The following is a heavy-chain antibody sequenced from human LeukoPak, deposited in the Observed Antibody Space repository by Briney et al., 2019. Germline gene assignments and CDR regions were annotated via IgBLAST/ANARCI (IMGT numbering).Heavy chain of an antibody. V-gene: IGHV4-59*08. D-gene: IGHD5/OR15-5a*01. CDR3: ARLVQKASGLYDYYYFMDV. Sequence: SETLSLTCTASGGSVRGYYWTWIRQAPGKGLEFVAYIYYSGSTNYNPSLKSRVSTSLDTSTNQFSPSLTSVTTTDTATYYCARLVQKASGLYDYYYFMDVWGSGTPVTVSS. J-gene: IGHJ6*04. CDR2: IYYSGST. CDR1: GGSVRGYY.